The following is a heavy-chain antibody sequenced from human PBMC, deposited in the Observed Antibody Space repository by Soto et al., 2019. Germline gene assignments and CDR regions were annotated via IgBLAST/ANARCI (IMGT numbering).Heavy chain of an antibody. Sequence: GGSLRLSCAASGFTFSNFWMSWVRQAPGKGLEWVANIKQDGSEKNYVDSVKGRFTISRDNAKNSLYLQMNSLRAEDTAVFYCAREGVYSSIWFSLACFDYWGQGT. CDR3: AREGVYSSIWFSLACFDY. D-gene: IGHD6-13*01. CDR1: GFTFSNFW. CDR2: IKQDGSEK. V-gene: IGHV3-7*04. J-gene: IGHJ4*02.